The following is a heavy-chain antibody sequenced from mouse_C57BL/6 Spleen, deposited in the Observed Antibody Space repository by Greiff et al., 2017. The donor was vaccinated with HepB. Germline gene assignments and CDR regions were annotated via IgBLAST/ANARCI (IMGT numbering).Heavy chain of an antibody. J-gene: IGHJ2*01. D-gene: IGHD6-5*01. CDR1: GYTFTSYW. V-gene: IGHV1-69*01. Sequence: QVQLQQSGAELVMPGASVKLSCKASGYTFTSYWMHWVKQRPGKGLEWIGEIDPSDSYTNYNQKFKGKSTLTADKSSSTAYMQLSSLSSQDSAVYFCARAAYTSVIDYWGQGTTLTVSS. CDR3: ARAAYTSVIDY. CDR2: IDPSDSYT.